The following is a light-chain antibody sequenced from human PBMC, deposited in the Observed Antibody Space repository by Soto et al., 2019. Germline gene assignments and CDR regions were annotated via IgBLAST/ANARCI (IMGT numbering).Light chain of an antibody. CDR3: QQYDGSPPWT. J-gene: IGKJ1*01. CDR1: QIISAN. V-gene: IGKV3-20*01. CDR2: GAS. Sequence: EIVMTQSPATLSVSPGERATLSCRASQIISANLAWYQQRPGQLPRLLIYGASTRATGIPDRFSGSGSGTDFTLTISRLEPEDFAVYYCQQYDGSPPWTFGLGTKVEFK.